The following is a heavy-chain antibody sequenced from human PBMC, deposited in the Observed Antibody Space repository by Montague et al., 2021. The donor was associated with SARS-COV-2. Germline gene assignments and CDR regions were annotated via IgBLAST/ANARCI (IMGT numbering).Heavy chain of an antibody. Sequence: SETLSLTCTVSGGSISGYYWTWIRQPPGKGLEWIGYIFYNGDTNYNPSLTIRVPISVDTSKNQFSLELIAVAAADTAVYFCATHRQHHNHWGQGAMVAVSS. CDR1: GGSISGYY. D-gene: IGHD6-13*01. CDR2: IFYNGDT. J-gene: IGHJ5*02. V-gene: IGHV4-59*08. CDR3: ATHRQHHNH.